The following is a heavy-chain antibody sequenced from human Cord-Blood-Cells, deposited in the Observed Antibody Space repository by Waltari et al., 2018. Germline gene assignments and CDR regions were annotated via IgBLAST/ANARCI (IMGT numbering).Heavy chain of an antibody. CDR2: ISSRSSYI. CDR3: ARDAYYYGSGSYDY. V-gene: IGHV3-21*01. D-gene: IGHD3-10*01. Sequence: EVQLVESGGGLVKPGGSLRLSCAASGFTFSSYSMNWVRQAPGKGLEWVSSISSRSSYIYDADSVKGRFTISRDNAKNSLYLQMNSLRAEDTAVYYCARDAYYYGSGSYDYWGQGTLVTVSS. J-gene: IGHJ4*02. CDR1: GFTFSSYS.